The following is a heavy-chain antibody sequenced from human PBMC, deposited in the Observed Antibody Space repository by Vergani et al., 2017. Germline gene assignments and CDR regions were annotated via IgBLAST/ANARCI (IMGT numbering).Heavy chain of an antibody. D-gene: IGHD4-17*01. V-gene: IGHV1-69*18. Sequence: QVQLVQSGAEVKKPGSSVKVSCKASGGTFSSYAISWVRQAPGQGLEWMGRIIPIFGTANYAQKFQGRVTITADESTSTAYMELSSLRSEDTAVYYCARDQGDDYGDPECYYGMDVWGQGTTVTVSS. J-gene: IGHJ6*02. CDR1: GGTFSSYA. CDR2: IIPIFGTA. CDR3: ARDQGDDYGDPECYYGMDV.